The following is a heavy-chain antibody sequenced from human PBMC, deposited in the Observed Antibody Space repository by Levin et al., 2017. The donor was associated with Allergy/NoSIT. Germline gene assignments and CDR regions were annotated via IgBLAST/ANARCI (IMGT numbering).Heavy chain of an antibody. Sequence: GGSLRLSCAASGFTFSSYEMNWVRQAPGKGLEWVSYISSSGSTIYYADSVKGRFTISRDNAKNSLYLQMNSLRAEDTAVYYCAREGPTHPVVVGFDYWGQGTLVTVSS. V-gene: IGHV3-48*03. D-gene: IGHD2-15*01. CDR2: ISSSGSTI. J-gene: IGHJ4*02. CDR3: AREGPTHPVVVGFDY. CDR1: GFTFSSYE.